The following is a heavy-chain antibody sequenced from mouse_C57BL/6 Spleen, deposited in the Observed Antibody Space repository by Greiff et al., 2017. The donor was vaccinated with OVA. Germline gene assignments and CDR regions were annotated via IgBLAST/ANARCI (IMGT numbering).Heavy chain of an antibody. CDR3: ARGGSGANDY. CDR2: IYPGDGDT. Sequence: VKVVESGAELVKPGASVKISCKASGYAFSSYWMNWVKQRPGKGLEWIGQIYPGDGDTNYNGKFKGKATLTADKSSSTAYMQLSSLTSEDSAVYFCARGGSGANDYWGQGTTLTVSS. J-gene: IGHJ2*01. D-gene: IGHD1-1*02. CDR1: GYAFSSYW. V-gene: IGHV1-80*01.